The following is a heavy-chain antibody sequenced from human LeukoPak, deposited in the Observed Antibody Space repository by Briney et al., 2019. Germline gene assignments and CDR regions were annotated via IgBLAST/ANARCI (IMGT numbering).Heavy chain of an antibody. D-gene: IGHD6-19*01. J-gene: IGHJ4*02. CDR1: GFTFGSYS. V-gene: IGHV3-21*01. CDR3: ARDDSGWYDY. CDR2: ISSSSSYI. Sequence: GGSLRLSCAASGFTFGSYSMNWVRQAPGKGLEWVSSISSSSSYIYYADSVKGRFTISRDNAKNSLYLQMNSLRAEDTAVYYCARDDSGWYDYWGQGTLVTVSS.